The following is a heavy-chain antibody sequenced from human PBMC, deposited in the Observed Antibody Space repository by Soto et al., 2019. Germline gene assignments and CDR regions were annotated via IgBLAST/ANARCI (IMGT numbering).Heavy chain of an antibody. Sequence: QVQLVQSGAEVKKPGASVKVSCKASGYTFTGYYMHWVRQAPGQGLEWMGWINPNSGGTNYAQKFKGWVTMSRDRSISTAYMELIRLMSDDTAVYYCARDYQPPVDMCVRPSSSSFDPWGQGTLVTVSS. CDR2: INPNSGGT. CDR3: ARDYQPPVDMCVRPSSSSFDP. D-gene: IGHD5-12*01. J-gene: IGHJ5*02. V-gene: IGHV1-2*04. CDR1: GYTFTGYY.